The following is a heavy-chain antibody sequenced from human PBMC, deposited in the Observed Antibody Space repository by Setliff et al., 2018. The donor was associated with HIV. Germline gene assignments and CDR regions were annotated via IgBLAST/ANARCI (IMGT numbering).Heavy chain of an antibody. Sequence: TSETLSLTCTVSGGSISSSSYYWGWIRQPPGKGLEWIGSIYYSGSTYYNPSLKSRVTISVDTSKNQFSLKLSSVTAADTAVYYCARWYNFWSGYPNFYFDYWGQGTLVTVSS. CDR2: IYYSGST. J-gene: IGHJ4*02. CDR3: ARWYNFWSGYPNFYFDY. D-gene: IGHD3-3*01. CDR1: GGSISSSSYY. V-gene: IGHV4-39*07.